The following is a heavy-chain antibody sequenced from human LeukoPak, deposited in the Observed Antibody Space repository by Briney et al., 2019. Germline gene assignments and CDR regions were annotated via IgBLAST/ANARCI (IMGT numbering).Heavy chain of an antibody. J-gene: IGHJ6*03. V-gene: IGHV4-61*02. CDR2: IHTSGST. CDR3: ARDRPQLVRNYYYYYMDV. CDR1: GGSISSSSYY. D-gene: IGHD6-13*01. Sequence: PSETLSLTCTVSGGSISSSSYYWGWIRQPAGKGLEWIGRIHTSGSTNYNPSLKSRVTMSVDTSKNQFSLKLSSVTAADTAVYYCARDRPQLVRNYYYYYMDVWGKGTTVTVSS.